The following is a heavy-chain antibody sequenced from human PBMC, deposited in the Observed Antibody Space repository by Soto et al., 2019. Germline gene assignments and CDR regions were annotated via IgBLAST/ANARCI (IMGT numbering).Heavy chain of an antibody. Sequence: PGGSLRLSCAASGFTFSSYWMSWVRQAPGKGLEWVANIKQDGSEKYYVDSVKGRFTISRDNAKNSLYLQMNSLRAEDTAVYYCAREGLLWFGELLYLGYFDYWGQGTLVTVSS. CDR1: GFTFSSYW. V-gene: IGHV3-7*01. J-gene: IGHJ4*02. CDR2: IKQDGSEK. CDR3: AREGLLWFGELLYLGYFDY. D-gene: IGHD3-10*01.